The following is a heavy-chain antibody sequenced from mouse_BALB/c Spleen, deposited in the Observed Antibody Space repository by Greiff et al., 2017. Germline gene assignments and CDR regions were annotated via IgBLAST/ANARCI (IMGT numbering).Heavy chain of an antibody. J-gene: IGHJ3*01. V-gene: IGHV2-6-7*01. CDR3: ARDYDGYSAWFAY. CDR2: IWGDGST. CDR1: GFSLTGYG. Sequence: QVQLKESGPGLVAPSQSLSITCTVSGFSLTGYGVNWVRQPPGKGLEWLGMIWGDGSTDYNSALKSRLSISKDNSKSQVFLKMNSLQTDDTARYYCARDYDGYSAWFAYWGQGTLVTVSA. D-gene: IGHD2-3*01.